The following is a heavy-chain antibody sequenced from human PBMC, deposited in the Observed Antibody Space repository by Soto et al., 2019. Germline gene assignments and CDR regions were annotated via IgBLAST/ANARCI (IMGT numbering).Heavy chain of an antibody. D-gene: IGHD4-17*01. CDR1: VVSISSSNW. Sequence: SETLSLTCAFYVVSISSSNWWSWVRQPPGKGLEWIGEIYHSGSTNYNPSLKSRVTISVDKSKNQVSLKLSSVTAADTAVYYCARATFLTYGDLPCFDYWGGGTLVNVSS. CDR2: IYHSGST. V-gene: IGHV4-4*02. J-gene: IGHJ4*02. CDR3: ARATFLTYGDLPCFDY.